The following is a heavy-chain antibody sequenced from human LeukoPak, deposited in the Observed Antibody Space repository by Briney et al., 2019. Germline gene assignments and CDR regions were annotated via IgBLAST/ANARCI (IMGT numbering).Heavy chain of an antibody. D-gene: IGHD6-19*01. CDR3: VTSGWFYYFDY. CDR2: INTDGGTT. Sequence: GGSLRLSCAASGFTFSSYWMHWVRHAPGKGLVWVSRINTDGGTTGYADSVKGRFTISRDNAKNTLYLQMDSLRAEDTAVYYCVTSGWFYYFDYWGQGTLVTVSS. V-gene: IGHV3-74*01. CDR1: GFTFSSYW. J-gene: IGHJ4*02.